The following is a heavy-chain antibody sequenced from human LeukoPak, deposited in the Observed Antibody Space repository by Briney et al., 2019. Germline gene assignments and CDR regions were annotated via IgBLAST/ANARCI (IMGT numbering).Heavy chain of an antibody. CDR3: ARDRVNWNEPHYYFDY. Sequence: VASVKVSCKASGYTFTNYGISWVRQAPGQGLEWMGWISGYNGNTYYAQKLQGKVTITTDTSTSTAYMEPRSLRSDDTAMYYCARDRVNWNEPHYYFDYWGQGTLVTVSS. CDR1: GYTFTNYG. CDR2: ISGYNGNT. J-gene: IGHJ4*02. D-gene: IGHD1-1*01. V-gene: IGHV1-18*01.